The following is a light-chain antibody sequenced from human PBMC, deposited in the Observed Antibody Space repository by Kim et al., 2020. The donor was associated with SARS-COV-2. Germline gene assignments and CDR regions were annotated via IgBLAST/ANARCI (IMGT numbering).Light chain of an antibody. V-gene: IGKV1-16*01. Sequence: ASVGDRVTISCRASQDISNHLAWFQQKPGKAPKSLIYAASNLHSGVSSRFSGGASGTDFTLTISSLQPDEFATYYCQQYNSYPLTFGGGTKVDIK. CDR1: QDISNH. CDR2: AAS. CDR3: QQYNSYPLT. J-gene: IGKJ4*01.